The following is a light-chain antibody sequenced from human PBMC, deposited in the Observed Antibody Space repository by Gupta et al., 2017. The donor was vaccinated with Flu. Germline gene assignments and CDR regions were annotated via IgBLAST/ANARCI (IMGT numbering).Light chain of an antibody. CDR3: SSYRSTDTVVL. V-gene: IGLV2-14*03. Sequence: QSALPQPASVSGSPGQSIPLSCTGTSSDVGGYNYVSWYQHNPGKAPKLLIYDVSNRPSGVSNRFSGSKSGNTASLTISGLQAEDEGAYFCSSYRSTDTVVLFGGGTKLSAL. CDR2: DVS. J-gene: IGLJ2*01. CDR1: SSDVGGYNY.